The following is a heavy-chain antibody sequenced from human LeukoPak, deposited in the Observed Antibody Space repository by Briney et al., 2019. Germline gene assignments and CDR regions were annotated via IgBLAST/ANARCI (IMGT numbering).Heavy chain of an antibody. CDR2: IYHSGST. D-gene: IGHD3-10*01. CDR1: GGSISNYY. V-gene: IGHV4-59*08. Sequence: NTSETLSLTCTVSGGSISNYYWSWIRQPPGKGLEWIGSIYHSGSTYYNPSLKSRVTISVDTSKNQFSLKLSSVTAADTAVYYCASLYGSGSYYNVPPYFDYWGQGTLVTVSS. J-gene: IGHJ4*02. CDR3: ASLYGSGSYYNVPPYFDY.